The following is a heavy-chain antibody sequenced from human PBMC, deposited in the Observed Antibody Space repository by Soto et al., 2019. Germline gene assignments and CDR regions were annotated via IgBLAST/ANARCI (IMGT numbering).Heavy chain of an antibody. V-gene: IGHV3-30-3*01. D-gene: IGHD4-17*01. Sequence: ESGGGVVQPGRSLRLSCAASGFTFSSNAMHWVRQAPGKGLEWVAVMSYDGSNEYYADSVKGRFTISRDNSKNTLYLQMKGLRAEDTAVYYCARDSILSGTTRPPPLDYWGQGTLVTVSS. CDR3: ARDSILSGTTRPPPLDY. CDR2: MSYDGSNE. J-gene: IGHJ4*02. CDR1: GFTFSSNA.